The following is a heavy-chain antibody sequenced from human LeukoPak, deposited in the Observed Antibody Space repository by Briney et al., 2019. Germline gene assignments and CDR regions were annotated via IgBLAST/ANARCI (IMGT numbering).Heavy chain of an antibody. Sequence: ASVKVSCKASGYTFTSYGISWVRQAPGQGLEWMGWISAYNGNTNYAQKLQGRVTMTTDTSTSTAYMELRSLRSDDTAVYYCARDQRYCTNGVCYPATPFDHWGQGTLVTVSS. J-gene: IGHJ4*02. CDR2: ISAYNGNT. D-gene: IGHD2-8*01. CDR1: GYTFTSYG. CDR3: ARDQRYCTNGVCYPATPFDH. V-gene: IGHV1-18*01.